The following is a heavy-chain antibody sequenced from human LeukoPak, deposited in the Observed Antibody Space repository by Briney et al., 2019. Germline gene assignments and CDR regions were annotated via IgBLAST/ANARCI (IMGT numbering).Heavy chain of an antibody. D-gene: IGHD4-17*01. J-gene: IGHJ4*02. Sequence: KPGGSLRLSCAASGFTFSSYSMNWVRQAPGKGLEWVSSISSSSSYIYYADSVRGRFTISRDNAKNSPYLQMNSLRAEDTAVYYCARDFYGDYPSRYFDYWGQGTLVTVSS. CDR3: ARDFYGDYPSRYFDY. CDR1: GFTFSSYS. V-gene: IGHV3-21*01. CDR2: ISSSSSYI.